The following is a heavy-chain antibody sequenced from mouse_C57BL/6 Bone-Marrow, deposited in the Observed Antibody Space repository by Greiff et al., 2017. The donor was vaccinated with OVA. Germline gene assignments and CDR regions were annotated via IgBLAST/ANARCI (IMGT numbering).Heavy chain of an antibody. V-gene: IGHV1-15*01. D-gene: IGHD2-4*01. CDR1: GYTFTDYE. J-gene: IGHJ1*03. CDR2: IDPETGGT. CDR3: TRGDYDYDEGYWYFDV. Sequence: QVHVKQSGAELVRPGASVTLSCKASGYTFTDYEMHWVKQTPVHGLEWIGAIDPETGGTAYNQKFKGKAILTADKSSSTAYMELRSLTSEDSAVYYCTRGDYDYDEGYWYFDVWGTGTTVTVSS.